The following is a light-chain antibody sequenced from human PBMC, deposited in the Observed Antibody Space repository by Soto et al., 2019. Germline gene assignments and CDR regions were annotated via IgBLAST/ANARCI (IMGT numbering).Light chain of an antibody. CDR1: QSLLHSNGNIY. V-gene: IGKV2-28*01. Sequence: DIALTQSPLSLPVTPGEPASISCRSSQSLLHSNGNIYLDWYLQKPGQSPQLLIYLGSIRATGVPDRCSGRGPGTDFTMEITTAEDEDAGVCSWMQALPAARTFGRGTKVEI. CDR3: MQALPAART. CDR2: LGS. J-gene: IGKJ1*01.